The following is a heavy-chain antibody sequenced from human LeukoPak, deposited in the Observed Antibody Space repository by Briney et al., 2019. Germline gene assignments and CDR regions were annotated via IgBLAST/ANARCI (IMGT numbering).Heavy chain of an antibody. CDR1: GCTFSSYA. D-gene: IGHD5-18*01. CDR2: ISGSGGST. CDR3: ARERGIQLGFLY. Sequence: GGSLRLSCAASGCTFSSYAMSWVRQAPGKGLEWVSAISGSGGSTNYADSVKGRFTISRDNAKNSLYLQMNSLRAEDTAVYYCARERGIQLGFLYWGQGTLVTVSS. J-gene: IGHJ4*02. V-gene: IGHV3-23*01.